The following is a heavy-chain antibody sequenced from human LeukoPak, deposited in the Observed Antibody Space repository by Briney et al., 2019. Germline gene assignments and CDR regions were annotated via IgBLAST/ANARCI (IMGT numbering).Heavy chain of an antibody. CDR3: ARERPSIVVVPVANDY. J-gene: IGHJ4*02. CDR1: GFTFKSYR. CDR2: ISGSSSDI. V-gene: IGHV3-21*01. Sequence: GGSLRLSCAASGFTFKSYRMNWVRQAPGKGLEWVSSISGSSSDIYYADSVKGRFTISRDNAKNSLYLQMNSLRAEDTAVYYCARERPSIVVVPVANDYWGQGTLVTVSS. D-gene: IGHD2-2*01.